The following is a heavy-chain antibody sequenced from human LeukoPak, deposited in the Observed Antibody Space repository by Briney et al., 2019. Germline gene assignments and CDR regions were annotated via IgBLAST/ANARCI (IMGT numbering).Heavy chain of an antibody. V-gene: IGHV1-69*13. J-gene: IGHJ6*03. Sequence: GASVKVSCKASGGTFSSYAISWVRQAPGQGLEWMGGIIPIFGTANYAQKFQGRVTITADESTSTAYMELSSLRSEDTAVYYCAICPGRPLRITMVRGNNQLGGYYYMDVWGKGTTVTVSS. CDR1: GGTFSSYA. D-gene: IGHD3-10*01. CDR2: IIPIFGTA. CDR3: AICPGRPLRITMVRGNNQLGGYYYMDV.